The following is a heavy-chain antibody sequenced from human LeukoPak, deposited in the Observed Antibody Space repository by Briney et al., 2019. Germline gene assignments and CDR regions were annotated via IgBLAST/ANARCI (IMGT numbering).Heavy chain of an antibody. Sequence: SETLSLTCAVYGGSFSGYYWSWIRQPPGKGLEWIGEINHSGSTNYNPSLKSRVTISVDTSKNQFSLKLSSVTAADTAVYYCARDQYGSGAMSPGFDPWGQGTLVTVSS. V-gene: IGHV4-34*01. J-gene: IGHJ5*02. CDR3: ARDQYGSGAMSPGFDP. CDR2: INHSGST. D-gene: IGHD3-10*01. CDR1: GGSFSGYY.